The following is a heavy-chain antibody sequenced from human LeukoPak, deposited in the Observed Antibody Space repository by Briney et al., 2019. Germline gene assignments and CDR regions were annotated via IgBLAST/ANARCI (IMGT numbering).Heavy chain of an antibody. V-gene: IGHV1-69*01. D-gene: IGHD4-17*01. J-gene: IGHJ5*02. CDR2: IIRIFGTA. Sequence: SSVKVSCKASGGTFSSCAISWVREAPGQGLEWVGGIIRIFGTANYAQKCQGRVRLTAGGAKCTDYLELGRLSSEAAAVYYCARSIDGDYYNWFDPWRQGTLLRVS. CDR3: ARSIDGDYYNWFDP. CDR1: GGTFSSCA.